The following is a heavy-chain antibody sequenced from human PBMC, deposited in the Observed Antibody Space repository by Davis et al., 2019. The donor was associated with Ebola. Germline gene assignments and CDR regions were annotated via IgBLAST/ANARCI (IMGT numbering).Heavy chain of an antibody. CDR3: ARAVFHEVLDY. CDR1: GFTFRNYA. Sequence: GESLKISCAASGFTFRNYAMHWVRQAPGKGLEWVAVVSHSEREKFYADSVKGRFTISRDNSENPLYLQMNSLTADDTAVYYCARAVFHEVLDYWGQGTPVTVSS. CDR2: VSHSEREK. J-gene: IGHJ4*02. D-gene: IGHD3-3*01. V-gene: IGHV3-30*04.